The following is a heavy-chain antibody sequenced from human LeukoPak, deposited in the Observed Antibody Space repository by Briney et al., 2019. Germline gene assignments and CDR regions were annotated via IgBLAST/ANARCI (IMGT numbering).Heavy chain of an antibody. D-gene: IGHD6-13*01. J-gene: IGHJ4*02. V-gene: IGHV4-59*08. CDR3: ARARRYSSSWFDY. CDR1: GGSISSYY. Sequence: SSETLSLTCTVSGGSISSYYWSWIRQPPGKGLEWIGYIYYSGSTNYNPSLKSRVTISVDTSKNQFSLKLSSVTAADTAVYYCARARRYSSSWFDYWGQGTLVTVSS. CDR2: IYYSGST.